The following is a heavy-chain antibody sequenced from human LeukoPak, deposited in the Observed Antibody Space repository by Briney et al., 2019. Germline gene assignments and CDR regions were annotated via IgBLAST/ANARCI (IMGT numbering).Heavy chain of an antibody. J-gene: IGHJ4*02. V-gene: IGHV4-34*01. CDR2: INHSGST. Sequence: SETLSLPCAVYGVSFSGYYWSWIRQPPWKGLEWIGEINHSGSTNYNPSLKSRVTISVDTSKNQFSLKLSSVTAADTAVYYCARSSRGYSYGFDYWGQGTLVTVSS. CDR3: ARSSRGYSYGFDY. CDR1: GVSFSGYY. D-gene: IGHD5-18*01.